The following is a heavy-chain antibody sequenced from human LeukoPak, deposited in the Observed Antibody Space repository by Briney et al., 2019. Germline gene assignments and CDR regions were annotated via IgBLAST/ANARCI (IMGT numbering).Heavy chain of an antibody. J-gene: IGHJ4*02. Sequence: GGSLRLSCAASGFTFSSYAMSWVRQAPGKGLEWVSAISGSGGSTYYADSVKGRFTISRDNSKNTLYLQMNSLRAEDTAVYYCAKDREQLERREVSAFAYWGQGTLVTVSS. D-gene: IGHD1-1*01. V-gene: IGHV3-23*01. CDR2: ISGSGGST. CDR1: GFTFSSYA. CDR3: AKDREQLERREVSAFAY.